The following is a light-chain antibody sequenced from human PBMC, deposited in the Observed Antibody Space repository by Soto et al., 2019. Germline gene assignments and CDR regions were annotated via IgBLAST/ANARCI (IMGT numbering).Light chain of an antibody. Sequence: DIQMTQSPSTLSASVGDRVTITCRASETVSGWLAWYQQKPGKAPNLLIYGASTLEGGVPSRFSGSGSGTQFTLTITSLQPADFGSYYCQQYNSYPYTFGQGTKLEIK. J-gene: IGKJ2*01. CDR1: ETVSGW. V-gene: IGKV1-5*01. CDR3: QQYNSYPYT. CDR2: GAS.